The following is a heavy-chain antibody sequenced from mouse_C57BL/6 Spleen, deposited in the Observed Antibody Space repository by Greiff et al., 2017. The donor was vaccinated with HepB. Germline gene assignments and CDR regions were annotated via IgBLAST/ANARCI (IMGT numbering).Heavy chain of an antibody. D-gene: IGHD1-1*01. V-gene: IGHV3-6*01. CDR1: GYSITSGYY. Sequence: EVQLVESGPGLVKPSQSLSLTCSVTGYSITSGYYWNWIRQFPGNKLEWMGYISYDGSNNYNPSLKNRISITRDTSKNQFFLKLNSVTTEDTATYYCAREDYGKDYWGQGTTLTVSS. CDR2: ISYDGSN. J-gene: IGHJ2*01. CDR3: AREDYGKDY.